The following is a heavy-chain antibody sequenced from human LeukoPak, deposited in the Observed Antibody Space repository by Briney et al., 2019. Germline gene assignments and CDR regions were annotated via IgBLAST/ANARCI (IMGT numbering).Heavy chain of an antibody. J-gene: IGHJ6*02. CDR3: ARDPYGSGSYSYYYYGMDV. D-gene: IGHD3-10*01. CDR1: GFTFGSYA. CDR2: ISYDGSNK. Sequence: PGGSLRLSCAASGFTFGSYAMHWVRQAPGKGLEWVAVISYDGSNKYYADSVKGRFTISRDNSKNTLYLQMNSLRAEDTAVYYCARDPYGSGSYSYYYYGMDVWGQGTTVTVSS. V-gene: IGHV3-30-3*01.